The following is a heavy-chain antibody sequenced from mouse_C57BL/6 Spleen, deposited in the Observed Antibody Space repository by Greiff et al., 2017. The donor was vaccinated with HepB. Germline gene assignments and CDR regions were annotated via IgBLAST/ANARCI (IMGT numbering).Heavy chain of an antibody. D-gene: IGHD3-2*02. CDR3: ARQTAQAAWFAY. J-gene: IGHJ3*01. V-gene: IGHV5-6*01. Sequence: EVKLVESGGDLVKPGGSLKLSCAASGFTFSSYGMSWVRQTPDKRLEWVATISSGGSYTYYPDSVKGRFTISRDNAKNTLYLQMSSLKSEDTAMYYCARQTAQAAWFAYWGQGTLVTVSA. CDR2: ISSGGSYT. CDR1: GFTFSSYG.